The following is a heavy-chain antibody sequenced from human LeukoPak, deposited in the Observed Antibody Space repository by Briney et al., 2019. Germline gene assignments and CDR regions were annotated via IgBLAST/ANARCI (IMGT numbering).Heavy chain of an antibody. J-gene: IGHJ3*02. Sequence: SETLSLTCTVSGGSISSNYWSWIRQPPGKGLEWIGYIYYSGSTNYNPSLKSRVTISVDTSKNQFSLKLSSVTAADTAVYYCARESGIVGAVDIWGQGTMVTVSS. CDR2: IYYSGST. CDR3: ARESGIVGAVDI. V-gene: IGHV4-59*01. D-gene: IGHD1-26*01. CDR1: GGSISSNY.